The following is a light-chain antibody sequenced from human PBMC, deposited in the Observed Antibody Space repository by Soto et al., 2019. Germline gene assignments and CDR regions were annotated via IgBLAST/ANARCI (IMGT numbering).Light chain of an antibody. CDR2: GTS. CDR1: QSVSSN. V-gene: IGKV3-15*01. Sequence: IERTKTPGTRYVSRGGVDTLGCSASQSVSSNLAWYQQKPGQAPRLLIYGTSTRATGIPARFSCSWSGTEFTLTISSLQSEDVAVYCCQEYHIWPLTFPGGTKVDI. J-gene: IGKJ4*01. CDR3: QEYHIWPLT.